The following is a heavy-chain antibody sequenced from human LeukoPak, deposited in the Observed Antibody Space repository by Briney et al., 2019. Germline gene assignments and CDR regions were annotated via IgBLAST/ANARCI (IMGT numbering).Heavy chain of an antibody. CDR2: ISGSGGST. D-gene: IGHD6-19*01. Sequence: GGSLRLSCAASGFTFSSYAMSWVRHAPGKGLEWVSAISGSGGSTYYADSVKGRFTISRDNSKNTLYLQMNSLRAEDTAVYYCAKGSSGWYGAAFENYWGQGTLVTVSS. CDR3: AKGSSGWYGAAFENY. V-gene: IGHV3-23*01. CDR1: GFTFSSYA. J-gene: IGHJ4*02.